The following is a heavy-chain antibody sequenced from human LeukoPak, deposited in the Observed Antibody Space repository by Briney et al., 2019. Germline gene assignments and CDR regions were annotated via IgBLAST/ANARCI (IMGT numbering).Heavy chain of an antibody. CDR2: MSVSSGLI. CDR3: AREFGGSASGAGY. Sequence: GXXLRLSCAASGFTFSFYSMNWVRQAPGKGLEWVSSMSVSSGLIYYADSVKGRFTGSRENAKNSLYLQMNSLRAEDTAVYYCAREFGGSASGAGYWGQGTLVTVSS. J-gene: IGHJ4*02. V-gene: IGHV3-21*01. CDR1: GFTFSFYS. D-gene: IGHD3-10*01.